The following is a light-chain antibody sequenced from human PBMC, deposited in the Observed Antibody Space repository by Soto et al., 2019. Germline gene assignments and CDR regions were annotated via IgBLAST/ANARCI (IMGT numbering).Light chain of an antibody. Sequence: EILLTQSPGTLCLSPGGRAILSCMASQSVSSSLAWYRQKTGQDPRLXIYGASSRATGIPDRFSGSGSGTDFTLSISRLQPEDYKVYYCQQYNKWPLTFGQGTKVDIK. CDR2: GAS. CDR1: QSVSSS. CDR3: QQYNKWPLT. J-gene: IGKJ1*01. V-gene: IGKV3D-15*01.